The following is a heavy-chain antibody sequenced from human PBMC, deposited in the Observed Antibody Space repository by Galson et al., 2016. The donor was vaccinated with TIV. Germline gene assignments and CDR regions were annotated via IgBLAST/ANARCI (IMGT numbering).Heavy chain of an antibody. J-gene: IGHJ6*04. D-gene: IGHD2-15*01. CDR1: GYNFSSYW. CDR3: ATQICNAGICPAA. CDR2: IYPVDSDT. V-gene: IGHV5-51*03. Sequence: QSGAEVKKPGESLKISCKVSGYNFSSYWVGWVRQMPGKGLEWMGIIYPVDSDTRYSPSFRGQVTISADKSINTAFLQWTSLGASDTAIYYCATQICNAGICPAAWGRGTTVTVSS.